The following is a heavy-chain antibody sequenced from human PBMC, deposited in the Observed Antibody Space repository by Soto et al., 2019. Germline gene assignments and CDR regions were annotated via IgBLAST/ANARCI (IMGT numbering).Heavy chain of an antibody. CDR1: CGSISSSSYY. J-gene: IGHJ6*02. V-gene: IGHV4-39*01. D-gene: IGHD3-16*01. CDR2: IYYSGST. CDR3: ASLYYYYYYGMDV. Sequence: LSLTCTVSCGSISSSSYYWGWIRQPPGKGLEWIGSIYYSGSTYYNPSLKSRVTISVDTSKNQFSLKLSSVTAADTAVYYCASLYYYYYYGMDVWGQGTTVTVSS.